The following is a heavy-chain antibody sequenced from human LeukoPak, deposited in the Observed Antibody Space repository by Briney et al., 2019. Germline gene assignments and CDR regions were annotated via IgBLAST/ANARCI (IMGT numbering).Heavy chain of an antibody. V-gene: IGHV4-39*01. CDR2: IYYSGST. J-gene: IGHJ4*02. D-gene: IGHD4-17*01. CDR3: ARHGTKTTVTTVWVDY. CDR1: GGSISSSSYY. Sequence: SETLSLTCTVSGGSISSSSYYWGWIRQPPGKGLEWIGSIYYSGSTYYNPSLKSRVTLSVDTSKNQFSLKLSSVTAADTAVYYCARHGTKTTVTTVWVDYWGQGTLVTVSS.